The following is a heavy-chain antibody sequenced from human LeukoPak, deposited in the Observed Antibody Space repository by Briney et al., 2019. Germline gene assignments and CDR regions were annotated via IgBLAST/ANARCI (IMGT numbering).Heavy chain of an antibody. Sequence: GGSLRLSCAASGFTFSSYAMSWVRQAPGKGLEWVSYISSSSSTIYYADSVKGRFTISRDNAKNSLYLQMNSLRAEDTAVYYCASFIALYDFWSGYPDVWGKGTTVTVSS. CDR1: GFTFSSYA. J-gene: IGHJ6*04. CDR3: ASFIALYDFWSGYPDV. V-gene: IGHV3-48*01. CDR2: ISSSSSTI. D-gene: IGHD3-3*01.